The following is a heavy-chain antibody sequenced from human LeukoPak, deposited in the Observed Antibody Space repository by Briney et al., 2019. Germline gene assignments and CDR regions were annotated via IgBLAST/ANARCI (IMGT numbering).Heavy chain of an antibody. J-gene: IGHJ4*02. V-gene: IGHV3-74*01. CDR2: INSDGSST. D-gene: IGHD6-19*01. CDR3: AREVKAGHLDY. Sequence: GGSLRLSCAASGFTFSSYWMHWVRQAPGKGLVWVSRINSDGSSTSYADSVKGRFTISRDNAKNTLYLQMNSLRAEDTAVYYCAREVKAGHLDYWGQGTLVTVSS. CDR1: GFTFSSYW.